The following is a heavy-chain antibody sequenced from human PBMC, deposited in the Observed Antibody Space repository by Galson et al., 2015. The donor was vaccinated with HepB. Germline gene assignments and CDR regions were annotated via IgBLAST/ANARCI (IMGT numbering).Heavy chain of an antibody. CDR3: AKVFPEKTDGWYRQALYYFDS. CDR1: GFTFSYYA. CDR2: ITPSGDNT. Sequence: SLRLSCAASGFTFSYYAMSWVRQAPGKGLEWVSAITPSGDNTYSADSMKGRFTISGDNSKNTLFLQMNSLRPDDTAIYFCAKVFPEKTDGWYRQALYYFDSWGHGTRVTVSS. V-gene: IGHV3-23*01. D-gene: IGHD6-19*01. J-gene: IGHJ4*01.